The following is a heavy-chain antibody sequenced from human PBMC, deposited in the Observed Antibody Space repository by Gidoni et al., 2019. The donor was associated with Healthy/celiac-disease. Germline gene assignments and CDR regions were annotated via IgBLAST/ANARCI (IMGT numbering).Heavy chain of an antibody. CDR1: GSPLTQLS. V-gene: IGHV1-24*01. CDR3: AKGSLITMVRGGVYSDAFDI. D-gene: IGHD3-10*01. J-gene: IGHJ3*02. Sequence: QVQLVQSGAEVKKPRASVKVSCKVSGSPLTQLSMHWVRQAPGKGLEWMGGFDPEDGETIYAQKFQGRVTMTEDTSTDTAYMELSSLRSEDTAVYYCAKGSLITMVRGGVYSDAFDIWGQGTMVTVSS. CDR2: FDPEDGET.